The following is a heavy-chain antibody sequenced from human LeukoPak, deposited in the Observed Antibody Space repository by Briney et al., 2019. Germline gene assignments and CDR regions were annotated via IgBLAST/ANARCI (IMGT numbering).Heavy chain of an antibody. CDR1: GYSISSGYY. J-gene: IGHJ3*02. CDR2: IYHSGST. CDR3: ARDASRGDDAFDI. Sequence: PSETLSLTCTVSGYSISSGYYWGWIRQPPGRGLEWIGSIYHSGSTYYNPSLKSRVTISVDTSKNQFSLKLSSVTAADTAVYYCARDASRGDDAFDIWGQGTMVTVSS. V-gene: IGHV4-38-2*02.